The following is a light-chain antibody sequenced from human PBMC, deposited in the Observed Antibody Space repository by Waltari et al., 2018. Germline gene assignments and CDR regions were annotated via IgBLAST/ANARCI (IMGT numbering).Light chain of an antibody. J-gene: IGLJ2*01. CDR3: QSFDRDLNAVL. V-gene: IGLV1-40*01. Sequence: QSVLTQPPSVSGAPGQSVTISCTGSSSNIGAGYDVHWYQQIPGSAPKVIIYRDGNRPSGVPGRFSGAKSGTSASLSVTGLHVEDEADYFCQSFDRDLNAVLFGGGTKLTVL. CDR1: SSNIGAGYD. CDR2: RDG.